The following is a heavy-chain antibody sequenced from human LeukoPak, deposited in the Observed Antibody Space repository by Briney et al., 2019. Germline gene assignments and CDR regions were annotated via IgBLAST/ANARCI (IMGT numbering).Heavy chain of an antibody. J-gene: IGHJ6*02. V-gene: IGHV4-59*01. D-gene: IGHD2-15*01. CDR3: ARLGYCSGGSCYTYYYGMDV. CDR1: GGSISSYY. CDR2: IYYSGST. Sequence: SETLSLTCTVSGGSISSYYWSWIRQPPGKGLEWIGYIYYSGSTNYNPSFKSRVTISVDTSKNQFSLKLSSVTAADTAVYYCARLGYCSGGSCYTYYYGMDVWGQGTTVTVSS.